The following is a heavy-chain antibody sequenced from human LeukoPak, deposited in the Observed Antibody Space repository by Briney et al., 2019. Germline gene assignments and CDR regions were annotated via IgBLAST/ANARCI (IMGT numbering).Heavy chain of an antibody. D-gene: IGHD4-17*01. V-gene: IGHV3-21*01. CDR1: GFTFSSYS. CDR2: ISSSSSYI. Sequence: GGSLRLSCAASGFTFSSYSMTWVRQAPGKGLEWVSSISSSSSYIYYADSVKGRFTISRDNAKNSLYLQMNSLRAEDTAVYYCARMTTVTDLDYWGQGTLVTVSS. J-gene: IGHJ4*02. CDR3: ARMTTVTDLDY.